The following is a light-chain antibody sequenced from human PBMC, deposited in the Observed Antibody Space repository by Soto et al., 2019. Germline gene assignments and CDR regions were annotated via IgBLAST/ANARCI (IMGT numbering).Light chain of an antibody. V-gene: IGKV1-8*01. J-gene: IGKJ1*01. CDR3: QQYYAYPRT. CDR2: AAS. CDR1: QGICGY. Sequence: AIRMTQSPSSLSASTGDRVTITCRASQGICGYLAWYQVKPGKAPKLLMFAASTLQSGVPSRFSGSGSGTDFTLTISYLQSEDSATYYCQQYYAYPRTFGRGTKVDIK.